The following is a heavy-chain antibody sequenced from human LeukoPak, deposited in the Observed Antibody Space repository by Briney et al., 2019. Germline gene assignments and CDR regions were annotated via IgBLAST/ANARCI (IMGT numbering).Heavy chain of an antibody. Sequence: SETLSLTCTVSGGSIKTYYWSWGRQSPGKGLEWIGSMSYGGTSNYIPSLKSRVSMTIDISKNQFSLKLTSVTAADTALYFCAAGSRPYYFYYMAVWGTGTTVTVSS. J-gene: IGHJ6*03. CDR3: AAGSRPYYFYYMAV. V-gene: IGHV4-59*08. CDR1: GGSIKTYY. CDR2: MSYGGTS.